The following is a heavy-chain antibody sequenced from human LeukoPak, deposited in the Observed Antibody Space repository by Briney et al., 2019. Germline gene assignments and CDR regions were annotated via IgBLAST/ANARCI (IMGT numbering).Heavy chain of an antibody. J-gene: IGHJ6*03. CDR1: GFTFSNYS. Sequence: PGGSLRLSCAASGFTFSNYSLHWVRQAPGKGLEWVAVIWYDGSNKYYADSVKGRFTISRDNSNNTLYLQMNSLRAEDTAVYYCAKDTGYYFYYIDVWGKGTTVTVSS. V-gene: IGHV3-33*06. D-gene: IGHD4-11*01. CDR2: IWYDGSNK. CDR3: AKDTGYYFYYIDV.